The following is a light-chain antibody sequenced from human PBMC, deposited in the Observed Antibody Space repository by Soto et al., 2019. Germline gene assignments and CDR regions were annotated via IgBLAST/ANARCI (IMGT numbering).Light chain of an antibody. CDR1: QGIGND. CDR2: AAS. CDR3: LQDYNYPWT. Sequence: AIQMTQSPSSLSASVGDRVTITCRASQGIGNDLGWYQEKPGKAPNLLIYAASNLQSGVPSRFSGSGSGTDFTLTISSLQPDDFATYYCLQDYNYPWTFGQGTKVEIK. J-gene: IGKJ1*01. V-gene: IGKV1-6*01.